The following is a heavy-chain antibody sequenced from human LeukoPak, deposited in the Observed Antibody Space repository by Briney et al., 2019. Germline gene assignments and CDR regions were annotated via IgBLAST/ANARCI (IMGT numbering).Heavy chain of an antibody. CDR1: GGTFSSYA. D-gene: IGHD2-2*01. Sequence: VASVKVSCKASGGTFSSYAISWARQAPGQGLEWMGIINPSGGSISYAQKFQGRVTMTRDTSTSTVYMELSSLRSEDTAVYYCAREPSSTSSQWFDPWGQGTLVTVSS. CDR2: INPSGGSI. V-gene: IGHV1-46*01. J-gene: IGHJ5*02. CDR3: AREPSSTSSQWFDP.